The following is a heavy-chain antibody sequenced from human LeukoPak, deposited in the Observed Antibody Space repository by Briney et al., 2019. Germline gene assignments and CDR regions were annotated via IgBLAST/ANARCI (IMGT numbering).Heavy chain of an antibody. CDR1: GFTFSSYS. V-gene: IGHV3-48*01. D-gene: IGHD6-19*01. CDR3: ARVKANRSGWYYFDY. Sequence: GGSLRLSCAASGFTFSSYSMNWVRQAPGKGLEWVSYISSSSSTIYYADSVKGRFTISRDNAKNSLYLQMNSLRAEDTAVYYCARVKANRSGWYYFDYWGQGTPVTVSS. J-gene: IGHJ4*02. CDR2: ISSSSSTI.